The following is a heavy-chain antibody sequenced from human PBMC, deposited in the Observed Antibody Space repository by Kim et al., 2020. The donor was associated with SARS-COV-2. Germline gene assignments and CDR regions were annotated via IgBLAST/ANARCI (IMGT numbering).Heavy chain of an antibody. V-gene: IGHV3-53*04. Sequence: GGSLRLSCAASGFTVSSNYMSWVRQAPGKGLEWVSVIYSGGSTYYADSVKGRFTISRHNSKNTLYLQMNSLRAEDTAVYYCARDYPYSSSWAGIYYYYGMDVWGQGTTVTVSS. CDR2: IYSGGST. D-gene: IGHD6-13*01. J-gene: IGHJ6*02. CDR3: ARDYPYSSSWAGIYYYYGMDV. CDR1: GFTVSSNY.